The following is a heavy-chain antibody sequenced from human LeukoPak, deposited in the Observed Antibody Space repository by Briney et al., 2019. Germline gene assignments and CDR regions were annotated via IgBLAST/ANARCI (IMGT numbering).Heavy chain of an antibody. Sequence: ASVKVSCKASGYTFTSYYMHWVRQAPGQGLEWMGVMNPSGGTSYAQKFQGRVAMTSDTSTTTFYMELSSLRSDDTAVYYCARGHLVLTTSLVWLDPWGQGTLVTVSS. D-gene: IGHD4/OR15-4a*01. CDR1: GYTFTSYY. CDR2: MNPSGGT. J-gene: IGHJ5*02. V-gene: IGHV1-46*01. CDR3: ARGHLVLTTSLVWLDP.